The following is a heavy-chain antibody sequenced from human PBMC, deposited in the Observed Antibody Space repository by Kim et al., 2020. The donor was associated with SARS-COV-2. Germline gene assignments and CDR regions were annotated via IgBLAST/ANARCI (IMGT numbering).Heavy chain of an antibody. V-gene: IGHV3-49*03. CDR3: TRAPKWELLFT. J-gene: IGHJ5*02. CDR2: IRCKGYGGTT. CDR1: GFTFGDYA. D-gene: IGHD1-26*01. Sequence: GGSLRLSCTASGFTFGDYAMRWFRQAPGKGLEWVGFIRCKGYGGTTEYAASVKGRFTIARADSKSIAYLQMNSLKTEDAAVYYCTRAPKWELLFTWGQGTLVTVSS.